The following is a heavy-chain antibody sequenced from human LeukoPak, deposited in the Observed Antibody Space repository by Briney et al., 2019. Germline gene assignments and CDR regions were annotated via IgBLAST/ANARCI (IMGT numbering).Heavy chain of an antibody. CDR3: ATGIAAAGAMDV. CDR2: IFPGVSDT. D-gene: IGHD6-13*01. Sequence: GESLKRSCKGSGYSFTSYWIGWGRQMPGKGLEWRGIIFPGVSDTRFSPYSQGQVAISADKSISTAYLQWSSLKASDTAMYYCATGIAAAGAMDVWGKGTTVTVSS. V-gene: IGHV5-51*01. J-gene: IGHJ6*03. CDR1: GYSFTSYW.